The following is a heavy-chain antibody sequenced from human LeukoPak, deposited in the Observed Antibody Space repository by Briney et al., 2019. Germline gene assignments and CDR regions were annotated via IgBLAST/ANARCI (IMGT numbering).Heavy chain of an antibody. CDR2: IDPSDSYT. J-gene: IGHJ4*02. CDR3: ARLRTVTKGWKRAYYFDY. D-gene: IGHD4-17*01. Sequence: GESLRISCKGSGYSFTSYWISWVRPMPGKGLEWMGRIDPSDSYTNYSPSFQGHVTISADKSISTAYLQWSSLKASDTAMYYCARLRTVTKGWKRAYYFDYWGQGTLVTVSS. V-gene: IGHV5-10-1*01. CDR1: GYSFTSYW.